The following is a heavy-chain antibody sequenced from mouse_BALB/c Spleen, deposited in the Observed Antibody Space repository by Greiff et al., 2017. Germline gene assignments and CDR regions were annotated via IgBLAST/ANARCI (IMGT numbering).Heavy chain of an antibody. J-gene: IGHJ1*01. Sequence: EVQLVESGGGLVKPGGSLKLSCAASGFTFSSYAMSWVRQTPEKRLEWVASISSGGSTYYPDSVKGRFTISRDNARNILYLQMSSLRSEDTAMYYCARYYGSSYWYFDVWGAGTTVTVSS. CDR3: ARYYGSSYWYFDV. D-gene: IGHD1-1*01. CDR2: ISSGGST. V-gene: IGHV5-6-5*01. CDR1: GFTFSSYA.